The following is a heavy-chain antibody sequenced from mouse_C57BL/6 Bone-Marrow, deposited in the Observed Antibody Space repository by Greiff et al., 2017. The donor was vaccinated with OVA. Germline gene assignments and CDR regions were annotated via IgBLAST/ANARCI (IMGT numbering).Heavy chain of an antibody. CDR3: TRGYSNYYAMDY. V-gene: IGHV1-15*01. CDR1: GYTFTDYE. Sequence: VQLQQSGAELVRPGASVTLSCKASGYTFTDYEMNWVKQTPVHGLEWIGAIDPETGGSAYNQQFKGKGILTADKSASTANMGLLSMTSEDAADYYCTRGYSNYYAMDYWGQGTSVTVSS. CDR2: IDPETGGS. J-gene: IGHJ4*01. D-gene: IGHD2-5*01.